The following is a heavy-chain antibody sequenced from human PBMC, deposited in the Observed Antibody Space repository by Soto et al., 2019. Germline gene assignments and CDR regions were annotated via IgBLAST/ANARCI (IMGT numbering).Heavy chain of an antibody. CDR1: GGSISSYY. V-gene: IGHV4-4*07. CDR2: IYTSGST. J-gene: IGHJ4*02. Sequence: QVQLQESGPGLVKPSETLSLTCTVSGGSISSYYWSWIRQPAGKGLEWIGRIYTSGSTNYNPSLKSRVTISVDTSKNQFSLKLSSVTAADTAVYYCARDPSFGGSYYEEGYWGQGTLVTVSS. D-gene: IGHD1-26*01. CDR3: ARDPSFGGSYYEEGY.